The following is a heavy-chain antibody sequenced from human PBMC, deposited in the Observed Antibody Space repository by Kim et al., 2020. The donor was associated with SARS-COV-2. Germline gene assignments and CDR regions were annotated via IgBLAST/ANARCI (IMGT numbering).Heavy chain of an antibody. CDR1: GGSFSGYY. J-gene: IGHJ5*02. Sequence: SETLSLTCAVYGGSFSGYYWSWIRQPPGKGLEWIGEINHSGSTNYNPSLKSRVTISVDTPKNQFSLKLSSVTAADTAVYYCSRSRYSSGWYGSHNWFDP. CDR2: INHSGST. D-gene: IGHD6-19*01. CDR3: SRSRYSSGWYGSHNWFDP. V-gene: IGHV4-34*01.